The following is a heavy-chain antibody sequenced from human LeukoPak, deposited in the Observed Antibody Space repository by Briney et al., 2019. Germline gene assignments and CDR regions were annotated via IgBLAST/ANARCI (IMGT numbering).Heavy chain of an antibody. V-gene: IGHV1-69*13. CDR3: ARGQDIVVVPALTNDHFFDY. J-gene: IGHJ4*02. D-gene: IGHD2-2*01. CDR2: IIPIFGTA. CDR1: GGTFSSYA. Sequence: ASVKVSCKASGGTFSSYATSWVRQAPGQGLEWMGGIIPIFGTANYAQKFQGRVTITADESTSTAYMELSSLRSEDTAVYYCARGQDIVVVPALTNDHFFDYWGQGTLVTVSS.